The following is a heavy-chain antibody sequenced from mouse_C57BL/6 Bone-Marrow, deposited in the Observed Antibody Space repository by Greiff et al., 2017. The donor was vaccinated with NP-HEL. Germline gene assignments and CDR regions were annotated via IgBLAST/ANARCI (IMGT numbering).Heavy chain of an antibody. Sequence: VQLQESGAELVRPGASVTLSCKASGYTFTDYEMHWVKQTPVHGLEWIGAIDPETGGTAYNQKFKGKAILTADKSSSTAYMELRSLTSEDSAVYYCTRWRFITTHYFDYWGQGTTLTVSS. D-gene: IGHD1-1*01. CDR2: IDPETGGT. V-gene: IGHV1-15*01. CDR1: GYTFTDYE. CDR3: TRWRFITTHYFDY. J-gene: IGHJ2*01.